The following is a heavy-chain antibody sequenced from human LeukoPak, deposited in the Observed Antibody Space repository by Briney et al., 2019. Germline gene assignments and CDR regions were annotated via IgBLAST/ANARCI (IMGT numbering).Heavy chain of an antibody. CDR1: GFTFSSYA. D-gene: IGHD4-17*01. J-gene: IGHJ6*02. CDR3: AKDRYGYYGMDV. Sequence: GGSLRLSCAASGFTFSSYAMSWVRQAPGKGLEWVSAISGSGGNTYYADSVKGRCTISRDNSKNTLYLQMNSLRPEDTAVYYCAKDRYGYYGMDVWGQGTTVTVSS. V-gene: IGHV3-23*01. CDR2: ISGSGGNT.